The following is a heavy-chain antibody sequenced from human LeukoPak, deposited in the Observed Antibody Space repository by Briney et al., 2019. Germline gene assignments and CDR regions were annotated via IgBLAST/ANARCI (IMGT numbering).Heavy chain of an antibody. Sequence: GASVKVSCKASGYTFTSYDINWVRQATGQGLEWMGWMNPNSGNTGYAQKFQGRVTMTRNTSISTAYMELSSLRSEDTAVYYCARSPHYHDYYYYYYMDVWGKGTTVTVSS. V-gene: IGHV1-8*01. D-gene: IGHD3-10*01. CDR2: MNPNSGNT. CDR1: GYTFTSYD. CDR3: ARSPHYHDYYYYYYMDV. J-gene: IGHJ6*03.